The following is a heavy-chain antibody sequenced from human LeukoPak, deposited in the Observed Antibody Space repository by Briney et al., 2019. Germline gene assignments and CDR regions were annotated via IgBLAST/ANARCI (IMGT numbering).Heavy chain of an antibody. CDR1: GGSISTSAFY. V-gene: IGHV4-39*01. CDR2: IYDSGNE. D-gene: IGHD2/OR15-2a*01. CDR3: ARQISDYYYYYMDV. Sequence: PSETLSLNCTVSGGSISTSAFYWGWIRQPPGKGLEWIGSIYDSGNEFYNPSLKSRVTISADTSKNQFSLKLNSVTAADTAMYYCARQISDYYYYYMDVWGEGITVTVSS. J-gene: IGHJ6*03.